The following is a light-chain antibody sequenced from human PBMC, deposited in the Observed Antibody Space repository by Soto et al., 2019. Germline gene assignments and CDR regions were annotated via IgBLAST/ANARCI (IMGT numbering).Light chain of an antibody. Sequence: QSALTQPPSVSGAPGQRVTISCTGSSSNIGAGYDVHWYQRLPGTAPKVLIYSNNNRPSGVPDRFPGSKSGTSASLAITGLQAVDVADYCCQSYHISLGGSYVFGPGTKLPVL. CDR1: SSNIGAGYD. CDR3: QSYHISLGGSYV. V-gene: IGLV1-40*01. CDR2: SNN. J-gene: IGLJ1*01.